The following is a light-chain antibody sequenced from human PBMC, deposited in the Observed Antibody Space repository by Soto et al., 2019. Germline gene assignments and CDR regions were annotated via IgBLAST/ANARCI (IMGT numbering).Light chain of an antibody. J-gene: IGKJ4*01. CDR1: QTISTY. CDR2: AAS. CDR3: QQGSSSPLT. Sequence: DIPMTQSPSSLSASVGDRVTITCRASQTISTYLNWYQQRPGKAPKVLIYAASSLQSGVPSRFSGSGSGTEFTLPISGLQPEDFATYYCQQGSSSPLTFGGGTRVEI. V-gene: IGKV1-39*01.